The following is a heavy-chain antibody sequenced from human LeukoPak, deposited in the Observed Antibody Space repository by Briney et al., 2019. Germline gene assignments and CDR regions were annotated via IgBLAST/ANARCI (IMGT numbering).Heavy chain of an antibody. CDR1: GFTFSNHG. D-gene: IGHD3-9*01. J-gene: IGHJ3*02. Sequence: SGGSLRLSCAASGFTFSNHGMSWVRQAPGRGLEWVSGIRGSGFSTDYADSVEGRFTISRGNSKNTLYLQMNSLRVEDTAVYYCAKAGFYDILTDGLDIWGQGTMVIVSS. CDR3: AKAGFYDILTDGLDI. V-gene: IGHV3-23*01. CDR2: IRGSGFST.